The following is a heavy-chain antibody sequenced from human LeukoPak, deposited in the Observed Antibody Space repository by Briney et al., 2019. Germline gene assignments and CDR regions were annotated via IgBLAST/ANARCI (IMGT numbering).Heavy chain of an antibody. CDR2: IYHSGST. CDR1: GGSISSGGYS. D-gene: IGHD5-24*01. V-gene: IGHV4-30-2*01. CDR3: ASNSRDGYID. J-gene: IGHJ4*02. Sequence: SQTLSLTCAVSGGSISSGGYSWSWIRQPPGKGLEWIGYIYHSGSTYYNPSLKSRVTISVDRSKNQFSLKLSSVTAADTAVYYCASNSRDGYIDWGQGTLVTVSS.